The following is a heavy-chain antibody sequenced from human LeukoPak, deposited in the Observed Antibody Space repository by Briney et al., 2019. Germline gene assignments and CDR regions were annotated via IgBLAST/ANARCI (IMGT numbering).Heavy chain of an antibody. CDR3: AKESWFGEPSLDH. Sequence: PGEALRLPCSASGFTFSGYAMSWVRQAPGKGLAWVASINARATSPYYADSVKGRFTISRDNAENTLHLQLSSLRADDTAVYYCAKESWFGEPSLDHWGQGALVTVSA. CDR1: GFTFSGYA. J-gene: IGHJ4*02. V-gene: IGHV3-23*01. CDR2: INARATSP. D-gene: IGHD3-10*01.